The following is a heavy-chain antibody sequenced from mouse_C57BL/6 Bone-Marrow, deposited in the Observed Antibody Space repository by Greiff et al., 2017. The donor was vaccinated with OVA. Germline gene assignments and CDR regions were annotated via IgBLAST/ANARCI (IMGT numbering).Heavy chain of an antibody. Sequence: QVQLQPPGSALVPPFSSFPFSFPASFSPFPRSWLHLFPQSPCPGLAWIGMIHPSDSDTNYNQQFKGKATLTVDKSSSTAYMQLSSLTSEDSAVYYCAMGELGWYFDVWGTGTTVTVSS. J-gene: IGHJ1*03. CDR2: IHPSDSDT. D-gene: IGHD4-1*01. V-gene: IGHV1-74*01. CDR1: FSPFPRSW. CDR3: AMGELGWYFDV.